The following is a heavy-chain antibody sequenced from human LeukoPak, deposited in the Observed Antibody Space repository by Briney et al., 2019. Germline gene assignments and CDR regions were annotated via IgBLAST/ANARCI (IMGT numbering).Heavy chain of an antibody. J-gene: IGHJ3*02. Sequence: GGSLRLSCAASGFTFSSYAMHWVRQAPGKGLEWVAVISYDGSNKYYADSVKGRFTISRDNSKNTLYLQMNSLRAEDTAVYYCARPLGAFDIWGQGTMVTVSS. CDR2: ISYDGSNK. CDR3: ARPLGAFDI. V-gene: IGHV3-30-3*01. CDR1: GFTFSSYA.